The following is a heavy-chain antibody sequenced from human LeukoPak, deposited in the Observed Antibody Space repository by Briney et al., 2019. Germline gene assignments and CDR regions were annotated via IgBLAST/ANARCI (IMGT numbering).Heavy chain of an antibody. V-gene: IGHV1-3*03. D-gene: IGHD3-3*01. J-gene: IGHJ4*02. Sequence: ASVKVSCKASGYTFTSYAMHWVRQAPGQRLEWMGWINAGNGNTKYSQEFQGRVTITRDTSASTAYMELSSLRSEDMAVYYCARAENPGYDFWSGTLEAAASFDYWGQGTLVTVSS. CDR1: GYTFTSYA. CDR3: ARAENPGYDFWSGTLEAAASFDY. CDR2: INAGNGNT.